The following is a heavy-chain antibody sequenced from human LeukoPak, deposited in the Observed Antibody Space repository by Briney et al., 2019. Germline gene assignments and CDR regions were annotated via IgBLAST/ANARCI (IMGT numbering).Heavy chain of an antibody. D-gene: IGHD4-17*01. V-gene: IGHV3-43*02. CDR2: ISGDGGTT. J-gene: IGHJ4*02. CDR3: AKDKAYGDYVDY. Sequence: GSLRLSCAASRFTFDDYAMHWVRQAPGKGLEWVSLISGDGGTTYYADSVKGRFTISRDNSKNSLYLQMNSLRTEDTALYYCAKDKAYGDYVDYWGQGTLVTVSS. CDR1: RFTFDDYA.